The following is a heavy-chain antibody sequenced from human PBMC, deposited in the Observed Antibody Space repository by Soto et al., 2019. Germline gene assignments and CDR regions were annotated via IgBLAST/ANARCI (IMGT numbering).Heavy chain of an antibody. V-gene: IGHV4-39*01. Sequence: QLQLQESGPGLVKPSETLSLTCTVSGGSISSSSYYWGWIRQPPGKGLEWIGSIYYSGSTYYNPSLKSRVTISVDTSENQFSLKLSSVTAADTAVYYCARRRDVWSSSSEDWFDPWGQGTLVTVSS. J-gene: IGHJ5*02. D-gene: IGHD6-6*01. CDR1: GGSISSSSYY. CDR2: IYYSGST. CDR3: ARRRDVWSSSSEDWFDP.